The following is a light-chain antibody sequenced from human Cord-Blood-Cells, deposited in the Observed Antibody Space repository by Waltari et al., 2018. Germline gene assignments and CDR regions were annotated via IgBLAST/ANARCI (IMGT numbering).Light chain of an antibody. CDR1: QDISNY. J-gene: IGKJ2*01. Sequence: DIQLLQSPSSLSASVGDRVTITCQASQDISNYLNWYQQKPGKAPKLLIYDASNLETGVPSRFSGSGSGTDYTFTISSLQPEDIATYYCQQYDNLPTFGQGTKLEIK. V-gene: IGKV1-33*01. CDR3: QQYDNLPT. CDR2: DAS.